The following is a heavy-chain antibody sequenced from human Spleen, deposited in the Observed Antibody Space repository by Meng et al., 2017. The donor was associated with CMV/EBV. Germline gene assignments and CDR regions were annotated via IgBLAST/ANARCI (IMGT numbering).Heavy chain of an antibody. Sequence: GGSLRLSCAASGFNVRSNYMSWVRQAPGKGLEWASVIYSGGSTYNADSVKGRFTISRDNSKNTLYLQMNSLRAEDTAVYYCARSGRYCSSSSCYGSDGMDVWGQGTTVTVSS. CDR3: ARSGRYCSSSSCYGSDGMDV. V-gene: IGHV3-66*02. CDR1: GFNVRSNY. J-gene: IGHJ6*02. D-gene: IGHD2-2*01. CDR2: IYSGGST.